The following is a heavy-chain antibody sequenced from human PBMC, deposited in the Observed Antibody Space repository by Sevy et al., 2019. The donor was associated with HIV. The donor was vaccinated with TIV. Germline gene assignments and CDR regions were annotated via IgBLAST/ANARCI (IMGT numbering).Heavy chain of an antibody. CDR1: GFSFCIYS. D-gene: IGHD5-12*01. V-gene: IGHV3-48*01. Sequence: GGSLRLSCAASGFSFCIYSMNWVRQAPGRGLEWVSYMSNSGSTIQYADSVKGRFTVSRDNAKNSLYLQMNSLRAEDTAVYYCASQRGGYERLYYSDYWGQGTLVTVSS. CDR3: ASQRGGYERLYYSDY. J-gene: IGHJ4*02. CDR2: MSNSGSTI.